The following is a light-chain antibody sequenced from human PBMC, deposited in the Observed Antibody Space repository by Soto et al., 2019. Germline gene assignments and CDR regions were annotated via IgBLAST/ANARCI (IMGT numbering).Light chain of an antibody. CDR1: QAIGTS. CDR2: AAS. Sequence: EIVMTQSPGTLSVSPGERATLSCRASQAIGTSLAWYQQRPGQAPRLLIYAASSRATDIPARFTGRGSGTEFTLTISSLQPEDFAVYFCQQYSNWPLYTFGQGTKLEI. CDR3: QQYSNWPLYT. J-gene: IGKJ2*01. V-gene: IGKV3-15*01.